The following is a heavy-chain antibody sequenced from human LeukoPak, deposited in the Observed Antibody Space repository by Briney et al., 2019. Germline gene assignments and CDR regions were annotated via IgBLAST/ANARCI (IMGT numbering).Heavy chain of an antibody. D-gene: IGHD2-2*01. CDR2: ISSSSSYI. Sequence: GGSLRLSCAASGFTFSSYSMNLVRQAPGKGLEWVSSISSSSSYIYYADSVKGRFTISRDNAKNSLYLQMNSLRAEDTAVYYCAREDIVVVSPGRLFDYWGQGTLVTVSS. V-gene: IGHV3-21*01. CDR3: AREDIVVVSPGRLFDY. J-gene: IGHJ4*02. CDR1: GFTFSSYS.